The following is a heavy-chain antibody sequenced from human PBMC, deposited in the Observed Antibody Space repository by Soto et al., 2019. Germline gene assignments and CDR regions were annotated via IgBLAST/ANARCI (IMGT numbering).Heavy chain of an antibody. CDR3: TRDDQGIATSGTPILGS. CDR2: IIWNSEAI. V-gene: IGHV3-9*01. CDR1: GFRFADYP. D-gene: IGHD6-13*01. Sequence: GGSLRPSTRARGFRFADYPMHRVRQAPGKSLEWVEGIIWNSEAIDDAESVRGRFTSSRDHAENSVFLQMDSLSPEDTALYYCTRDDQGIATSGTPILGSSGQGTPVTVAS. J-gene: IGHJ4*02.